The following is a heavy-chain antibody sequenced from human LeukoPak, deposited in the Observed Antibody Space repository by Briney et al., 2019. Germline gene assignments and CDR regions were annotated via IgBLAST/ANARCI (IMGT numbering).Heavy chain of an antibody. CDR3: ARDYYYDSSGYYHLDAFDI. V-gene: IGHV4-59*01. J-gene: IGHJ3*02. D-gene: IGHD3-22*01. Sequence: SETLSLTCTVSGGSISSYYWSWIRQPPGKGLEWIGYIYYSGSTNYNPSLKSRVTISVDTSKNQFSLKLSSVTAADTAVHYCARDYYYDSSGYYHLDAFDIWGQGTMVTVSS. CDR1: GGSISSYY. CDR2: IYYSGST.